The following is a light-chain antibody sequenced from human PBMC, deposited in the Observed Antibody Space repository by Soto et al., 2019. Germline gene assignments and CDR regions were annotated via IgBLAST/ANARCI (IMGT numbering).Light chain of an antibody. CDR1: RSDVGGYNY. Sequence: QSALTQPASVSGSPGQSITISFTGTRSDVGGYNYVSWYQQHPGKAPKLMIYDVSNRPSGVSNRFSGSKSGNTASLTISGLQAEDEADYYCSSYTSSSTEVFGTGTKLTVL. V-gene: IGLV2-14*01. J-gene: IGLJ1*01. CDR2: DVS. CDR3: SSYTSSSTEV.